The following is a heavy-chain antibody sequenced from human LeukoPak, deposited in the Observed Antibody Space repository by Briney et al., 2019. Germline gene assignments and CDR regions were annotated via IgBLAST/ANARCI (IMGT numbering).Heavy chain of an antibody. V-gene: IGHV3-33*06. D-gene: IGHD1-26*01. CDR3: AKDREYTSGSYLGTFGY. CDR2: IWYDGSNK. CDR1: GFTFSSYG. J-gene: IGHJ4*02. Sequence: GGSLRLSCAASGFTFSSYGMHWVRQAPGKGLEWVAVIWYDGSNKYYADSVKGQFTISRDNSKNTLYLQMNSLRAEDTAVYYCAKDREYTSGSYLGTFGYWGQGTLVTVSS.